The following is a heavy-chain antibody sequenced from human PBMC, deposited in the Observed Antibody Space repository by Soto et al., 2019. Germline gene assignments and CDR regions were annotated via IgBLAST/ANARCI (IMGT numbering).Heavy chain of an antibody. V-gene: IGHV1-2*04. J-gene: IGHJ6*02. D-gene: IGHD4-17*01. CDR2: INPNSGGT. Sequence: GASVKVSCKASGYTFTGYYMHWVRQAPGQGLEWMGWINPNSGGTNYAQKFQGWVTMTRDTSISTAYMELSRLRSDDTAVYYCAREGIYGDHDPGVGYYYYYVMDVWGQGTTVTVSS. CDR1: GYTFTGYY. CDR3: AREGIYGDHDPGVGYYYYYVMDV.